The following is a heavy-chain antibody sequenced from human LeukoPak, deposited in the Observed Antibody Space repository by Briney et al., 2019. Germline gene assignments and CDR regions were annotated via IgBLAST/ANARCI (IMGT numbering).Heavy chain of an antibody. CDR3: AVTLVTTFDY. J-gene: IGHJ4*02. D-gene: IGHD4-17*01. Sequence: GRSLRLSCAASGFTFSSYAMHWVRQAPGKGLEWVAVISYDGSNKYYADSVKGRFTISRDNSKNTLYLQMNSLRAEDTAVYYCAVTLVTTFDYWGQGTLVTVSS. CDR2: ISYDGSNK. CDR1: GFTFSSYA. V-gene: IGHV3-30-3*01.